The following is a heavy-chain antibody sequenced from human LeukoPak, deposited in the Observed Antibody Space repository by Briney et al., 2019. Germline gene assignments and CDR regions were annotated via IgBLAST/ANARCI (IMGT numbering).Heavy chain of an antibody. CDR2: IYYSGST. CDR3: ARRDTASDAFDI. V-gene: IGHV4-39*07. CDR1: GGSISSSSYY. J-gene: IGHJ3*02. Sequence: PSETLSLTCTVSGGSISSSSYYWTWIRQPPGKGLEWIANIYYSGSTYSNPSLTSRVTMSVDTSKNQFSLKLSSVTAADTAVYYCARRDTASDAFDIWGQGTMVTVSS. D-gene: IGHD5-18*01.